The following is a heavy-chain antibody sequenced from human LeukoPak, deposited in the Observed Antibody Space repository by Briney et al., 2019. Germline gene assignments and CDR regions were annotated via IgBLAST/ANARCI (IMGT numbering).Heavy chain of an antibody. CDR1: GYTFTSYG. CDR3: ARDRAELYYYDSSGLSNAFDI. D-gene: IGHD3-22*01. CDR2: MSAYNGNT. J-gene: IGHJ3*02. Sequence: ASVKVPCKASGYTFTSYGISWVRQAPGQGLEWMGWMSAYNGNTNYAQKLQGRVTMTTDTSTSTAYMELRSLRSDDTAVYYCARDRAELYYYDSSGLSNAFDIWGQGTMVTVSS. V-gene: IGHV1-18*01.